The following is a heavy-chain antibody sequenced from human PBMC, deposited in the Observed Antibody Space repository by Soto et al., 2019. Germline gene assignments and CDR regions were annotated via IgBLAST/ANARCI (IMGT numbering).Heavy chain of an antibody. Sequence: QVQLVQSGAEVKKPGASVKVACKASGYTFTSYDIKWVRQATGQGLEWMGGMNPTTGSTGFAQKLQGRVTMISTTSISAAYLVVSSLTSEDTAVYCCASGRLVAGTVDSWGKGTLVTVSS. J-gene: IGHJ4*02. CDR3: ASGRLVAGTVDS. D-gene: IGHD1-7*01. CDR2: MNPTTGST. CDR1: GYTFTSYD. V-gene: IGHV1-8*01.